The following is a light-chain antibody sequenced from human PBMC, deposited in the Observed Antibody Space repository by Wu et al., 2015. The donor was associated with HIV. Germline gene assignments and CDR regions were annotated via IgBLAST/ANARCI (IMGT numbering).Light chain of an antibody. J-gene: IGKJ4*01. CDR1: QGINSAY. CDR3: RQYGSSPLT. CDR2: DTS. V-gene: IGKV3-20*01. Sequence: EIVLTQSPGTLSLSPGDRATLSCRASQGINSAYFAWYQQKPGQAPRLLIYDTSIRATGVSDRFSGSGSGTDFTLTISRLEPEDFAVYHCRQYGSSPLTFGGGPRWRSN.